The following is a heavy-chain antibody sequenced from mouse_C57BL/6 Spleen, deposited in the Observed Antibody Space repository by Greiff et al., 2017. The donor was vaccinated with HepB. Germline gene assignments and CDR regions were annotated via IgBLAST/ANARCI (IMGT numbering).Heavy chain of an antibody. CDR3: AKRATMINYFDY. Sequence: QVQLQQSGAELVKPGASVKISCKASGYAFTSYWMNWVKQRPGKGLEWIGQIYPGDGDTNYNGKFKGKATLTADKSSSTAYMQLSSLTSEDSAVYFCAKRATMINYFDYWGQGTTLTVSS. D-gene: IGHD2-4*01. J-gene: IGHJ2*01. CDR1: GYAFTSYW. V-gene: IGHV1-80*01. CDR2: IYPGDGDT.